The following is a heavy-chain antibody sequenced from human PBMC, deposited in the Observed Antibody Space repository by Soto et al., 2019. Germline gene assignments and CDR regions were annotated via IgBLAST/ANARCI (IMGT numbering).Heavy chain of an antibody. Sequence: LRLSCAASGFTFSSYAMHWVRQAPGKGLEWVAVISYDGSNKYYADSVKGRFTISRDNSKNTLYLQINSLRAEDTAIYYCAKGGLLPRANRWFWGQGTLVTVSS. CDR2: ISYDGSNK. D-gene: IGHD2-2*01. CDR1: GFTFSSYA. CDR3: AKGGLLPRANRWF. J-gene: IGHJ4*02. V-gene: IGHV3-30-3*01.